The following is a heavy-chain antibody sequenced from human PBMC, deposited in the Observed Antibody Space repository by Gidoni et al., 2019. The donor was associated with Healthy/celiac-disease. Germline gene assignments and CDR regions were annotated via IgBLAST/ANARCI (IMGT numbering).Heavy chain of an antibody. CDR1: GFTVSSNY. D-gene: IGHD5-18*01. CDR2: IYSGGST. Sequence: EVQLVESGGGLIQPGGSLRLSCAASGFTVSSNYMSWVRQAPGKGLEWVSVIYSGGSTYYADSVKGRFTISRDNSKNTLYLQMNSLRAEDTAVYYCARSPGDTAMASRRDYMDVWGKGTTVTVSS. CDR3: ARSPGDTAMASRRDYMDV. J-gene: IGHJ6*03. V-gene: IGHV3-53*01.